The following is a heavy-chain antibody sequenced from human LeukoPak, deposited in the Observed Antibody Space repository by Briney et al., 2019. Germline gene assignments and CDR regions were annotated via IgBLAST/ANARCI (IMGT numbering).Heavy chain of an antibody. CDR2: IYYSGST. J-gene: IGHJ5*02. CDR3: ARVDAHMVRGGPYNWFDP. CDR1: GGSISSYY. D-gene: IGHD3-10*01. V-gene: IGHV4-59*12. Sequence: NASETLSLTCTVSGGSISSYYWSWIRQPPGKGLEWIGYIYYSGSTNYNPSLKSRVTISVDTSKNQFSLKLSSVTAADTAVYYCARVDAHMVRGGPYNWFDPWGQGTLVTVSS.